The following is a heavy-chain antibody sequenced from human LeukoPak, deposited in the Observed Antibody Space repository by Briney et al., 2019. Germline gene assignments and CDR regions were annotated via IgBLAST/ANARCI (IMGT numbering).Heavy chain of an antibody. V-gene: IGHV4-39*07. CDR2: IYYSGST. CDR1: GGSISGSSYY. CDR3: ARGRSYYYDSSGPTGGAFDI. Sequence: SETLSLTCTVSGGSISGSSYYWGWIRQPPGKGLEWIGSIYYSGSTNYNPSLKSRVTISVDKSKNQFSLKLSSVTAADTAVYYCARGRSYYYDSSGPTGGAFDIWGQGTMVTVSS. J-gene: IGHJ3*02. D-gene: IGHD3-22*01.